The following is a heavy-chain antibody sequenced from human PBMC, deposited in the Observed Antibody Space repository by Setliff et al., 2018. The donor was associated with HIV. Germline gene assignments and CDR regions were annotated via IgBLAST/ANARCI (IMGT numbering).Heavy chain of an antibody. V-gene: IGHV4-39*01. J-gene: IGHJ6*03. CDR2: IYYTGST. CDR3: ARIVRWELVATSTFFYYYMDV. Sequence: SEPLSLTCTVSGASISSSSHHWAWIRQPPGKGLEYIGNIYYTGSTHHNPSLESRVATSVDTSKNQFSLKLSSVTAADTAVYYCARIVRWELVATSTFFYYYMDVWGKGTTVTVSS. D-gene: IGHD1-26*01. CDR1: GASISSSSHH.